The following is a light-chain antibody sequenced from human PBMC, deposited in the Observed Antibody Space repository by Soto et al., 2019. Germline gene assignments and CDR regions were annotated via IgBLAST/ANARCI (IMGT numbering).Light chain of an antibody. V-gene: IGKV2-30*02. J-gene: IGKJ5*01. CDR1: QSLVHSDGIAY. CDR3: MQGTHWPIT. Sequence: DVAMTQSPLSLPVTLGQPASISRRSNQSLVHSDGIAYFSWFRQRPGRSPRRLIYKVSNRDSGVPARFRGSGSGTDFALQISRVEAEDVWVYYCMQGTHWPITFGQGTRLEIK. CDR2: KVS.